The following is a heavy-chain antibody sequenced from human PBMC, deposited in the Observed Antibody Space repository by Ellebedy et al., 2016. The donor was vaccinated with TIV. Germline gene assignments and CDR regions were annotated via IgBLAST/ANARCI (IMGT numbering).Heavy chain of an antibody. CDR3: ARDARFIDQQHNWYDP. CDR1: GFTFSDYY. Sequence: GGSLRLSCAASGFTFSDYYMSWIRQAPGKGLEWVSYISSSGSTIYYADSVKGRFTISRYNAKNSLYLQMNSLRAEDTAVYYCARDARFIDQQHNWYDPWGQGTLVTVSS. CDR2: ISSSGSTI. D-gene: IGHD1/OR15-1a*01. V-gene: IGHV3-11*01. J-gene: IGHJ5*02.